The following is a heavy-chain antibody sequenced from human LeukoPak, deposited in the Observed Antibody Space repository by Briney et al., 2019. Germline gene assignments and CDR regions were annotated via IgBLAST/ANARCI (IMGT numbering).Heavy chain of an antibody. Sequence: PSETLSLTCTVAGGSISSYYWSWIRQPPAKGLQQTGYIYSSGSTNYNPSLKSRVTISVDTSKIQFSLKLSSVTAADTAVYYCARLDIVVVPAAMYYFDYWGQGTLVTVSS. CDR1: GGSISSYY. CDR3: ARLDIVVVPAAMYYFDY. CDR2: IYSSGST. V-gene: IGHV4-59*08. J-gene: IGHJ4*02. D-gene: IGHD2-2*01.